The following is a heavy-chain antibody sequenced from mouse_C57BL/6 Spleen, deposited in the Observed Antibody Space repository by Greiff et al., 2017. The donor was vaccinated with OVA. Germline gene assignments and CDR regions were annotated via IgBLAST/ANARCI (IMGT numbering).Heavy chain of an antibody. CDR3: AREIYYDYRGAMDY. CDR2: ISDGGSYT. CDR1: GFTFSSYA. V-gene: IGHV5-4*01. J-gene: IGHJ4*01. Sequence: DVKLVESGGGLVKPGGSLKLSCAASGFTFSSYAMSWVRQTPEKRLEWVATISDGGSYTYYPDNVKGRFTISRDNAKNNLYLQMSHLKSEDTAMYYCAREIYYDYRGAMDYWGQGTSVTVSS. D-gene: IGHD2-4*01.